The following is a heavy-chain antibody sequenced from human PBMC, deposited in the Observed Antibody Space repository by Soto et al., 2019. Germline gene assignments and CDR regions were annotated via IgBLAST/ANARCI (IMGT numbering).Heavy chain of an antibody. CDR3: ARGSSVTGNGMDV. CDR2: INDSGST. V-gene: IGHV4-30-4*08. D-gene: IGHD4-17*01. J-gene: IGHJ6*02. CDR1: GGSIRRSDSC. Sequence: SETLSLTCSVSGGSIRRSDSCWSWVRQFPGKGLEWIGYINDSGSTNYNPSLKSRVTISVDTSKNQFSLKLSSVTAADTAVYYCARGSSVTGNGMDVWGQGTTVTVSS.